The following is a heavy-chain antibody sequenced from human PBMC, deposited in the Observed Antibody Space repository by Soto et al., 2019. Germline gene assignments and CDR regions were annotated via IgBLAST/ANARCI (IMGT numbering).Heavy chain of an antibody. D-gene: IGHD5-12*01. CDR1: GFTFSSYG. CDR2: ISYDGSNK. CDR3: AKEAMGDSGYDSRALDI. Sequence: QVQLVESGGGVVQPGRSLRLSCAASGFTFSSYGMHWVRQAPGKGLEWVAVISYDGSNKYYADSVKGRFTISRDNSKNTLYLQMNSLRADDTAVYYCAKEAMGDSGYDSRALDIWGQGTMVTVSS. V-gene: IGHV3-30*18. J-gene: IGHJ3*02.